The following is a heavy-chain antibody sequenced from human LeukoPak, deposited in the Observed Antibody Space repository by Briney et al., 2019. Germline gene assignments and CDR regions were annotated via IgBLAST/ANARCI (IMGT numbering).Heavy chain of an antibody. J-gene: IGHJ4*02. V-gene: IGHV3-48*03. D-gene: IGHD5-18*01. CDR1: GFTFSNYE. CDR2: ISSSGRNI. Sequence: GESLRLSCAASGFTFSNYEFNWVRQAPGKGREWVSYISSSGRNIYYADSVKGRFTISRDNAKNSLYLQMNSLRAEDTAVYYCARDLVQLWSKDYWGQGTLVTVSS. CDR3: ARDLVQLWSKDY.